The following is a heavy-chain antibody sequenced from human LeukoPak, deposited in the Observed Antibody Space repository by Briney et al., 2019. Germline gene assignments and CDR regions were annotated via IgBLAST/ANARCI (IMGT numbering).Heavy chain of an antibody. J-gene: IGHJ6*02. CDR2: ISYDGTKK. Sequence: AGGSLRLSCAASGFTFSGYAMLWVRQAPGKRLERVAVISYDGTKKYYADSVKGRFTISRDNSKNTLYLQMNSLRVEDTAVHYCARGLYCGGGNCCGGMEVWGQGTTVTASS. V-gene: IGHV3-30-3*01. D-gene: IGHD2-15*01. CDR3: ARGLYCGGGNCCGGMEV. CDR1: GFTFSGYA.